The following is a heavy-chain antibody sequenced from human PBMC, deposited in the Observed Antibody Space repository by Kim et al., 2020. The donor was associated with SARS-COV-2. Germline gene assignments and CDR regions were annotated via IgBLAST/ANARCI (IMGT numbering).Heavy chain of an antibody. D-gene: IGHD2-21*01. V-gene: IGHV3-15*01. CDR3: NTGSQYCGGDCFNY. J-gene: IGHJ4*02. CDR1: GFTFSNAW. Sequence: GGSLRLSCAGSGFTFSNAWMSWVRQAPGKGLEWVGRIKSKTNGGTTEYAAPVKGRFSISRDDSKDTVYLQMNSLKIEDTGVYYCNTGSQYCGGDCFNYWGQGTLVTVSS. CDR2: IKSKTNGGTT.